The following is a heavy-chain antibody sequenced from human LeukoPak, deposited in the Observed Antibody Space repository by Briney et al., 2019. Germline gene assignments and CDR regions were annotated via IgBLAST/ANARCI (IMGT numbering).Heavy chain of an antibody. CDR3: ARARGYCSGGSCPPYYYYYMDV. J-gene: IGHJ6*03. Sequence: ETLSLTCAVYGGSFSGYYWSWTRQPPGKGLEWIGEINHSGSTNYNPSLKGRVTISVDTSKNQFFLKLSCVTAADTAVYYCARARGYCSGGSCPPYYYYYMDVWGKGTTVTVSS. V-gene: IGHV4-34*01. CDR1: GGSFSGYY. CDR2: INHSGST. D-gene: IGHD2-15*01.